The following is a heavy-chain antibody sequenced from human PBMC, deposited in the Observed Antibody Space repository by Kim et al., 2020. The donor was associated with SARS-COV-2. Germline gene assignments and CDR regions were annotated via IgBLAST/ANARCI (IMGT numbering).Heavy chain of an antibody. CDR3: ARPFNYNDVLEY. J-gene: IGHJ4*02. V-gene: IGHV1-3*01. CDR2: IHGYNGNT. CDR1: GYTFTHYS. D-gene: IGHD1-20*01. Sequence: ASVKVSCKASGYTFTHYSMHWVRQAPGQRLEWLGWIHGYNGNTHYSQKLQGRVPITSDTSASTVYLELSSLRSEDAALYYCARPFNYNDVLEYWGQGSLVTVSS.